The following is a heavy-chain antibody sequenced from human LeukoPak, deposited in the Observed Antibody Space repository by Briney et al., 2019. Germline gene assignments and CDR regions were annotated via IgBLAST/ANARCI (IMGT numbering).Heavy chain of an antibody. CDR1: GGSISSGGYS. CDR3: ARGGELRYFDWLLNYYYYYMDV. D-gene: IGHD3-9*01. Sequence: SETLSLTCAVSGGSISSGGYSWRWIRQPPGKGLEWIGYIYYSGSTYYNPSLKSRVTISVDTSKNQFSLKLSSVTAADTAVYYCARGGELRYFDWLLNYYYYYMDVWGKGTTVTVSS. CDR2: IYYSGST. V-gene: IGHV4-30-4*07. J-gene: IGHJ6*03.